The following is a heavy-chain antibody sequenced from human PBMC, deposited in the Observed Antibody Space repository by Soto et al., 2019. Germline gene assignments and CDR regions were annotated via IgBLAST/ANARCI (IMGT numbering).Heavy chain of an antibody. CDR2: ISGSGGST. V-gene: IGHV3-23*01. D-gene: IGHD1-26*01. CDR1: GFTFSSYA. Sequence: PGGSLRLSCAASGFTFSSYAMSWVRQAPGKGLEWVSAISGSGGSTYYADSVKGRFTISRDNSKNTLYLQMNSLRAEDTAVYYCARQHSGSYYFDYWGQGTPVTVSS. J-gene: IGHJ4*02. CDR3: ARQHSGSYYFDY.